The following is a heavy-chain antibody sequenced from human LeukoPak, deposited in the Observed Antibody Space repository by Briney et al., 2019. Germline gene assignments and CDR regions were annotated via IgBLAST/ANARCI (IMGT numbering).Heavy chain of an antibody. J-gene: IGHJ4*02. V-gene: IGHV1-2*02. CDR3: ARDQEGIVVVPAAMGY. D-gene: IGHD2-2*01. CDR1: GGTFSSYA. Sequence: ASVKVSCKASGGTFSSYAISWVRQAPGQGLEWMGWINPNSGGTNYAEKFQGRVTMTRDTSISTAYMELSRLRSDDTAVYYCARDQEGIVVVPAAMGYWGQGTLVTVSS. CDR2: INPNSGGT.